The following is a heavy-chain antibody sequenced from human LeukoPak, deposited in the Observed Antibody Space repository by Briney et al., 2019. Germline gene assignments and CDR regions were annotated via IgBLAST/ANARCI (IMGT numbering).Heavy chain of an antibody. D-gene: IGHD3-22*01. CDR3: AKDQMGGTYYYDSSGYRVGYFDY. CDR1: GFTFSSYA. Sequence: PGGPLRLSCAASGFTFSSYAMSWVRQAPGKGLEWVSAISGSGGSTYYADSVKGRFTISRDNSKNTLYLQMNSLRAEDTAVYYCAKDQMGGTYYYDSSGYRVGYFDYWGQGTLVTVSS. CDR2: ISGSGGST. V-gene: IGHV3-23*01. J-gene: IGHJ4*02.